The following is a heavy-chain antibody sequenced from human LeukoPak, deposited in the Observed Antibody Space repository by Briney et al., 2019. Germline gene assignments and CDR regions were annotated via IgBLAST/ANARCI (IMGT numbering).Heavy chain of an antibody. J-gene: IGHJ4*02. CDR1: GGSISSYY. Sequence: SETLSLTCTVSGGSISSYYWSWIRQPPGKGLEWIGYIYYSGSTNYNPSLKSRVTISVDTSKNQLSLKLSSVTAADTAVYYCAILTGEYYFDYWGQGTLVTVSS. CDR3: AILTGEYYFDY. CDR2: IYYSGST. D-gene: IGHD7-27*01. V-gene: IGHV4-59*01.